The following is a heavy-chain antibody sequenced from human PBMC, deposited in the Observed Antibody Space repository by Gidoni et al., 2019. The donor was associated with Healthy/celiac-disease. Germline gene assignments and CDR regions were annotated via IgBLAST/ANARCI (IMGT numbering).Heavy chain of an antibody. D-gene: IGHD4-4*01. CDR1: GFTFSSYS. CDR3: ARDYSNKDYFDY. CDR2: ISSSSSYI. V-gene: IGHV3-21*01. J-gene: IGHJ4*02. Sequence: EVQLVESGGGLVKPGGSLRLSCAASGFTFSSYSMNWVRQAPGKGLEWVSSISSSSSYIYYADSVKGRFTISRDNAKNSLYLQMNSLRAEDTAVYYCARDYSNKDYFDYWGQGTLVTVSS.